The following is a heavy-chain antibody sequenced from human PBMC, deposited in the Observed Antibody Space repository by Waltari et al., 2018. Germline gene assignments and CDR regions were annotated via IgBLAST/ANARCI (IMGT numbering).Heavy chain of an antibody. CDR1: GGSMSSPDDY. CDR3: ARDLDRDGYDYYFDS. D-gene: IGHD5-12*01. V-gene: IGHV4-30-4*08. J-gene: IGHJ4*02. CDR2: IYYSGTT. Sequence: QVHLQESGPGLVKPSQTLSLTCTVSGGSMSSPDDYWTWIRQPPGKGLEYIGYIYYSGTTDYSPSLKSRATISMDTSKNQFSLKLASVTAADTAIYYCARDLDRDGYDYYFDSWGQGTLVSVSS.